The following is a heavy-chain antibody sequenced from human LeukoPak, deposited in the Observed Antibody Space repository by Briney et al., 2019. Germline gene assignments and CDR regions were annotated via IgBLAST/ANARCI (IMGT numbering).Heavy chain of an antibody. J-gene: IGHJ3*02. CDR2: ISHSGTT. CDR1: GGSFRGYY. V-gene: IGHV4-34*01. CDR3: ASGGWLQFLAFDI. D-gene: IGHD5-24*01. Sequence: SETLSLTCAVYGGSFRGYYWSWIRQPPGKALEWIGDISHSGTTNYNPSLKSRVTISVDKSMNQFSLKLTSVTAADTAVYYCASGGWLQFLAFDIWGQGTMVTVSS.